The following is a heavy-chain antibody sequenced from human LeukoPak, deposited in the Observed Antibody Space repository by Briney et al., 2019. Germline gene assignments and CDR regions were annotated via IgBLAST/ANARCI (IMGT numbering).Heavy chain of an antibody. CDR2: ISWNSGSI. V-gene: IGHV3-9*01. Sequence: PGGSLRLSCAASGFTFDDYAMHWVRQAPGKGLGWVSGISWNSGSIGYADSVKGRFTISRDNAKNSLYLQMNSLRAEDTALYYCATTDSSSWSKFDYWGQGTLVTVSS. D-gene: IGHD6-13*01. J-gene: IGHJ4*02. CDR1: GFTFDDYA. CDR3: ATTDSSSWSKFDY.